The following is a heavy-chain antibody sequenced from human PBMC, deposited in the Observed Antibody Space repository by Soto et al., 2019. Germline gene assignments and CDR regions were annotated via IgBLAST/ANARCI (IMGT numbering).Heavy chain of an antibody. CDR3: AVRAWYSSSPLDY. V-gene: IGHV3-23*01. Sequence: EVQLLESGGGLVQPGGSLRLSCAASGFTFSSYAMSWVRQAPGKGLEWVSAISGSGGSTYYADSVKGRFTISRDNSKNTLYLQMKSLRAEDTAVYCCAVRAWYSSSPLDYWGQGTLVTVSS. CDR1: GFTFSSYA. D-gene: IGHD6-6*01. J-gene: IGHJ4*02. CDR2: ISGSGGST.